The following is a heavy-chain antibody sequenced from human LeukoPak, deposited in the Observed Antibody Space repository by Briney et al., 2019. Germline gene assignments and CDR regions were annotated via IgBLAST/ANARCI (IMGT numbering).Heavy chain of an antibody. V-gene: IGHV4-59*01. D-gene: IGHD6-19*01. Sequence: SETLSLTCTVSGGSIGTYYWSWIRQPPGKGLEWIAYISYSGSTNYNPSLKSRVTVSVDTSKNQLSLKLSSVTAADTAVYYCARRRYTSGQVDSWGQGTLVTVS. CDR1: GGSIGTYY. CDR3: ARRRYTSGQVDS. CDR2: ISYSGST. J-gene: IGHJ4*02.